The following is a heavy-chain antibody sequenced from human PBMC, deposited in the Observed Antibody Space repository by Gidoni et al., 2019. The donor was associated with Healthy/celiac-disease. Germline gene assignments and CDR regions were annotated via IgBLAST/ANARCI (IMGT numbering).Heavy chain of an antibody. CDR2: IIPLFGPA. D-gene: IGHD6-19*01. CDR3: ARDPSSGWLDY. V-gene: IGHV1-69*01. Sequence: QVQLGQSGAEGKKPGSSVKVSCKASGGTFSSYAISWVRQAPGQGLEWMGGIIPLFGPATYAQKFQRRVTIPADESPSTASMELSSLRSADTAVYYCARDPSSGWLDYWGQGTLVTVSS. J-gene: IGHJ4*02. CDR1: GGTFSSYA.